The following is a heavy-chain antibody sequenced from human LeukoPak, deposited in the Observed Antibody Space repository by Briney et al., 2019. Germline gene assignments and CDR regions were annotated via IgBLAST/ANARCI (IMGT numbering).Heavy chain of an antibody. V-gene: IGHV4-38-2*02. D-gene: IGHD6-19*01. CDR1: GYSISSGYF. J-gene: IGHJ4*02. CDR3: ARERSQVAGTNFDY. Sequence: PSETLSLTCTVSGYSISSGYFWGWMRQPPGKELEWIGSIYQSETAHYNPSLKSRVTISVDTSKNQFSLKLSSVTAADTAVYYCARERSQVAGTNFDYWGQGTLVTVSS. CDR2: IYQSETA.